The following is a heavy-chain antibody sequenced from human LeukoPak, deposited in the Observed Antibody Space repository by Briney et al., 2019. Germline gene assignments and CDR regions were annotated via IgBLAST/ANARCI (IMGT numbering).Heavy chain of an antibody. CDR1: GGSISSYY. CDR3: ARRTYYYDSSGQYFDI. Sequence: SETLSLTCTVSGGSISSYYWSWIRQPPGKGLEWIGYIYYSGSTNYNPSLKSRVTISVDTSKNQFSLKLSSLTAADTAVYYCARRTYYYDSSGQYFDIWGQGTMVTVSS. CDR2: IYYSGST. D-gene: IGHD3-22*01. J-gene: IGHJ3*02. V-gene: IGHV4-59*01.